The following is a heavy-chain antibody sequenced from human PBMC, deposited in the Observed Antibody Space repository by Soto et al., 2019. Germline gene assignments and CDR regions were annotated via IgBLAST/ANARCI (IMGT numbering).Heavy chain of an antibody. J-gene: IGHJ3*01. D-gene: IGHD6-19*01. CDR1: GDSISNSRW. Sequence: QVQLQESGPGLVKPSGTLSLTCAVSGDSISNSRWWTWVRQPPGKGLEWIGDLFHSGDTNYNPSLKSPVCISVDKSQNQFSLKVSSVTAADTAVYYCAYSTGWYRHDVWGQGTLVTVSS. CDR3: AYSTGWYRHDV. CDR2: LFHSGDT. V-gene: IGHV4-4*02.